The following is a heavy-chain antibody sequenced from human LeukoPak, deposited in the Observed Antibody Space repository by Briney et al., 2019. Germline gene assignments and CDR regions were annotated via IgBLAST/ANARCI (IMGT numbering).Heavy chain of an antibody. CDR2: IRQDGGGI. D-gene: IGHD1-26*01. Sequence: RGSLRLSCAASGFTFSSYLMAWVRQAPGKGLEWVANIRQDGGGIYYVDSVKGRFILSRDNAKNSLYLEMNSLRDEDTAVYYCARDKIVGATNFDSWGQGTLVTVSS. V-gene: IGHV3-7*01. CDR3: ARDKIVGATNFDS. J-gene: IGHJ4*02. CDR1: GFTFSSYL.